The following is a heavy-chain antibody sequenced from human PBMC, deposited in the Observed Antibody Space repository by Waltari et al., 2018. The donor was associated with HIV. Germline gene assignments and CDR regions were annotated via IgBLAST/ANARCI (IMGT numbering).Heavy chain of an antibody. CDR1: GFTFGDYA. J-gene: IGHJ4*02. Sequence: EVQRVESGGGLVQPGRSRRVSCTASGFTFGDYAMSGFRQAPGKGLEWVGCIRSKAYGGTTEYAASVKGRFTISRDDSKSIAYLQMDSLQTEDTAVYYCAKGRMTTDYWGQGTLVTVSS. D-gene: IGHD4-17*01. CDR2: IRSKAYGGTT. CDR3: AKGRMTTDY. V-gene: IGHV3-49*03.